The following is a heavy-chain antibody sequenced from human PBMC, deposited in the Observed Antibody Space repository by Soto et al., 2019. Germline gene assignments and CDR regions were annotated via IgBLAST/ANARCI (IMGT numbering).Heavy chain of an antibody. CDR1: AYTFTNYG. CDR2: ISAYSGNT. Sequence: QVQLVQSGADVKKPGASVKVSCKASAYTFTNYGISWVRRAPGQGLEWVGWISAYSGNTNYAQKLQGRATMTTDTSTSTAYMELRSLRSDDTAVYYCARGGSGYYYAFDIWGQGTMVTVSS. D-gene: IGHD3-22*01. V-gene: IGHV1-18*04. J-gene: IGHJ3*02. CDR3: ARGGSGYYYAFDI.